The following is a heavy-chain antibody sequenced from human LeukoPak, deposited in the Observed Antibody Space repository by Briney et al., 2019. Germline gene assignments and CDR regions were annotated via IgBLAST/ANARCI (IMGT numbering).Heavy chain of an antibody. CDR1: GGSFSGYY. Sequence: SETLSLTCAVYGGSFSGYYWSWIRQPPGKGLEWIGEINHSGSTNYNPSLKSRVTISVDTSKNQFSLKLSSVTAADTAVYYCAGGFTAGAFDIWGQGTMVTVSS. V-gene: IGHV4-34*01. CDR3: AGGFTAGAFDI. CDR2: INHSGST. J-gene: IGHJ3*02.